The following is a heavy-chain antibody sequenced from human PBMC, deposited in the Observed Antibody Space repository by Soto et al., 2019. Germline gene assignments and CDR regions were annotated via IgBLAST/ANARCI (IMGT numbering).Heavy chain of an antibody. CDR3: ASWKDFGVVGSAGYGMDV. Sequence: GGSLRLSCVASEFTFSAYSMNWVRQAPGKGLEWVSSISSSSSYIYYADSVKGRFTISRDNAKNSLYLQMNSLRAEDTAVYYCASWKDFGVVGSAGYGMDVWGQGTTVTVSS. V-gene: IGHV3-21*01. CDR1: EFTFSAYS. D-gene: IGHD3-3*01. J-gene: IGHJ6*02. CDR2: ISSSSSYI.